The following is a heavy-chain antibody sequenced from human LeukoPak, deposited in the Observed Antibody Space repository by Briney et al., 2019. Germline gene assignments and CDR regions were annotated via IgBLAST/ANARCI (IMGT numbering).Heavy chain of an antibody. CDR1: GGSFSGYY. D-gene: IGHD6-6*01. Sequence: SETLSLTCAVYGGSFSGYYWSWIRQPPGKGLEWIGEINHSGSTNYNPSLKSRVTISVDTSKNQFSLKLSSVTAADTAVYYCARALRCIAARLYPYWGQGTLVTVSS. J-gene: IGHJ4*02. CDR2: INHSGST. V-gene: IGHV4-34*01. CDR3: ARALRCIAARLYPY.